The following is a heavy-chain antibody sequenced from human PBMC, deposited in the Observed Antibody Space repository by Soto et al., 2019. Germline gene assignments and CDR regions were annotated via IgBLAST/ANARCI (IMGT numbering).Heavy chain of an antibody. V-gene: IGHV3-21*01. Sequence: GGSLRLSXAASGFTFSSYSFNWVSQAPGKGLEWVSSISSSSSYIYYADSLKGRFTISRDNAKNSLYLQMNSLRAEDTAVYYCARAYCSGGSCYSGDLFDYWGQGTQVTVSS. D-gene: IGHD2-15*01. CDR3: ARAYCSGGSCYSGDLFDY. J-gene: IGHJ4*02. CDR2: ISSSSSYI. CDR1: GFTFSSYS.